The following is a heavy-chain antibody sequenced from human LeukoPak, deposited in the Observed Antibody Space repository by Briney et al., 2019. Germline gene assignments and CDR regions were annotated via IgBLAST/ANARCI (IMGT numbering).Heavy chain of an antibody. CDR1: GGSISSGSYY. J-gene: IGHJ3*02. D-gene: IGHD6-19*01. CDR2: INHSGST. CDR3: ARHRPGAVAGNDAFDI. V-gene: IGHV4-39*01. Sequence: SETLSLTCTVSGGSISSGSYYWSWIRQPPGKGLEWIGEINHSGSTNYNPSLKSRVTISVDTSKNQFSLKLSSVTAADTAVYYCARHRPGAVAGNDAFDIWGQGTMVTVSS.